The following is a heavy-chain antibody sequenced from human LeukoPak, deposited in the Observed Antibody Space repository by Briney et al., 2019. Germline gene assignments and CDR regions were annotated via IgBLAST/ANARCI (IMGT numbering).Heavy chain of an antibody. Sequence: GGSLRLSCAASGFTFSSYGMHWVRQAPGKGLEWVAVISYDGSNKYYADSVKGRFTISRDNSKNTLYLQMNSLRAEDTAVYYCAKGRGYSYGFDHWGQGTLVTVSS. D-gene: IGHD5-18*01. CDR3: AKGRGYSYGFDH. CDR2: ISYDGSNK. V-gene: IGHV3-30*18. J-gene: IGHJ5*02. CDR1: GFTFSSYG.